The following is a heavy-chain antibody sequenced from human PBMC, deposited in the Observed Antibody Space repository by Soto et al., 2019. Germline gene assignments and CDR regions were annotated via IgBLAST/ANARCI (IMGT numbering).Heavy chain of an antibody. CDR3: ARDRRGDYVYDALDM. CDR2: IGVSDTKT. J-gene: IGHJ3*02. CDR1: GFAFSSYA. D-gene: IGHD4-17*01. Sequence: HPVGSLRLSCTASGFAFSSYALTWVRQAPGKGLEWVSVIGVSDTKTYYADSVKGRFTISRDNPRNALYLQMDGLRAEDTAVYYCARDRRGDYVYDALDMWGQGTVVTVSS. V-gene: IGHV3-23*01.